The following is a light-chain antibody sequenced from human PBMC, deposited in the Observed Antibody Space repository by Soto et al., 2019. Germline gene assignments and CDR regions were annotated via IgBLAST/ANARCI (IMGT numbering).Light chain of an antibody. CDR1: AGAVTSGQY. J-gene: IGLJ2*01. CDR3: SLSYNGGRI. Sequence: QAVVTQEPSVTVSPGGTVTLTCGSSAGAVTSGQYPYWFQQKPGQAPRTLIHDTDNKHSWTPARFSGSLLGVKAALTLAGAKPEDEAEYYCSLSYNGGRIFGGGTKLTVL. CDR2: DTD. V-gene: IGLV7-46*01.